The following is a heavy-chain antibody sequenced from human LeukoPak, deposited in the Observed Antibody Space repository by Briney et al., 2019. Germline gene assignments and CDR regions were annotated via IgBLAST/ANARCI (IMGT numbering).Heavy chain of an antibody. D-gene: IGHD6-19*01. CDR2: IYYSGSS. Sequence: PSETLSLTCTVSGGSISSFYWNWIRQPPGKGLEWLGYIYYSGSSNYNPSLTSQITISVDTSKNQFSLNLSSVTAADTAVYYCARHRGYSSGLFEYWGQGTLVTVSS. CDR1: GGSISSFY. CDR3: ARHRGYSSGLFEY. J-gene: IGHJ4*02. V-gene: IGHV4-59*08.